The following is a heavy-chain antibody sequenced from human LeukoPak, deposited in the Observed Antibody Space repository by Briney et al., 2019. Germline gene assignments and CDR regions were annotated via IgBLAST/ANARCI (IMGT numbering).Heavy chain of an antibody. CDR3: ASVRRGFGESSKYYAYYYMGV. J-gene: IGHJ6*03. D-gene: IGHD3-10*01. V-gene: IGHV4-39*01. CDR2: IYYSGST. Sequence: SETLSLTSTVPGGSISSSSYYWGWIRQPPGKGLEWIGNIYYSGSTYYNPSLKSRVTISLDTSKNQFSPKLSSVTAADTAVYYCASVRRGFGESSKYYAYYYMGVWGKGTTVTISS. CDR1: GGSISSSSYY.